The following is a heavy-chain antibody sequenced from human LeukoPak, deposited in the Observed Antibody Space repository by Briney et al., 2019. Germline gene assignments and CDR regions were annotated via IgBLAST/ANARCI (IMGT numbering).Heavy chain of an antibody. J-gene: IGHJ4*02. CDR3: ARHDILTGYALDY. CDR1: GGSISSYY. V-gene: IGHV4-59*01. Sequence: SETLSLTCTVSGGSISSYYWSWIRQPPGKGLGWIVYVYYSGSTNYNPSLKSRVTISVDTPKNQFSLKLSSVTAADTAVYYCARHDILTGYALDYWGQGTLVTVSS. D-gene: IGHD3-9*01. CDR2: VYYSGST.